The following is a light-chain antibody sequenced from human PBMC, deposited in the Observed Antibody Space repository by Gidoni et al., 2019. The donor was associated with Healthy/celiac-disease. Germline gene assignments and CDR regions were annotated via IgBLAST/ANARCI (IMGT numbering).Light chain of an antibody. CDR1: QSISSY. V-gene: IGKV1-39*01. Sequence: DIQMTQSPSSLSASVGDRVTITCRASQSISSYLNWYQQKPGKAPKLLIYAASSLQSGVPSRFSGSGSGTDFTLTISSLQPEDFATYYCQQSYSFGVTFXXXTRLEIK. J-gene: IGKJ5*01. CDR2: AAS. CDR3: QQSYSFGVT.